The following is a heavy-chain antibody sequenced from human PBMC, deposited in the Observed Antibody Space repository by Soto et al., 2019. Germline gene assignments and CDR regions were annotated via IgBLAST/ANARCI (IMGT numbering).Heavy chain of an antibody. V-gene: IGHV3-30*04. Sequence: GGSLRLSCAASGFTFKSNAMHWVRQAPGKGLEWVAVISYDGSNKHYTDSVKGRFTISRGNSKNTLYLQMTGLRPEDTAVYYCTSSSVSDIVVVAAASELDYWGQGTLVTVSS. CDR3: TSSSVSDIVVVAAASELDY. D-gene: IGHD2-15*01. CDR2: ISYDGSNK. J-gene: IGHJ4*02. CDR1: GFTFKSNA.